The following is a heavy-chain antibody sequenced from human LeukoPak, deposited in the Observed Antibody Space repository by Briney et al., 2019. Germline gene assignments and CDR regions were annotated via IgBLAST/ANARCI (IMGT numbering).Heavy chain of an antibody. CDR1: GYSISSGYY. V-gene: IGHV4-38-2*02. D-gene: IGHD3-3*01. Sequence: SETLSLTCTVAGYSISSGYYWGWIRQPPGKGLEWIWEINHSRSTNYNPSLKSRVTISVDTSKNQFSLKLSSMTAADTAVYYCARGRRITIFGGWFDPWGQGTLVTVSS. J-gene: IGHJ5*02. CDR2: INHSRST. CDR3: ARGRRITIFGGWFDP.